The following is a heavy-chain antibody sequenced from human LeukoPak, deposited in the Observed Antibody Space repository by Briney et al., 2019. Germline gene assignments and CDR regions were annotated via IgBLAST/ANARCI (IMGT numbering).Heavy chain of an antibody. V-gene: IGHV3-15*01. Sequence: GGSLRLSCAASGFTFSDAWMTWVRQGPGKGLEWVGRIKSKSDGGTVEYADGGKGRFTISRDDSKNTLYQQMNSLKTEDTALYYCTTDPTPGVIAPKGAPDPWGQGTLVTVSS. J-gene: IGHJ5*02. CDR1: GFTFSDAW. D-gene: IGHD3-10*01. CDR2: IKSKSDGGTV. CDR3: TTDPTPGVIAPKGAPDP.